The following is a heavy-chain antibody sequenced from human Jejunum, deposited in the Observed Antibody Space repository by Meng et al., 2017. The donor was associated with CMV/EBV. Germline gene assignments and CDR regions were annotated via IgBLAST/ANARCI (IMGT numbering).Heavy chain of an antibody. J-gene: IGHJ6*02. V-gene: IGHV4-59*01. Sequence: GGSISPYYWSWLRQSPEKGLEWIGYIHYSGTPNYNPSLKSRVTISVDTSKDQFSLKVTSATAADTAVYYCARALGDIVAADGMDVWGQGTTGTVSS. CDR2: IHYSGTP. CDR1: GGSISPYY. CDR3: ARALGDIVAADGMDV. D-gene: IGHD5-12*01.